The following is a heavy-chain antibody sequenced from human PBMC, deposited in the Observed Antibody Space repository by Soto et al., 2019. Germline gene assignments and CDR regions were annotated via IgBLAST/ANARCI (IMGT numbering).Heavy chain of an antibody. Sequence: PGESLSISCKVSGYTFSKYWIGWVLQTPGKGLEWMGMIYPGDSDARYSPSFEGQVTFSVDKSINTAYLQWNSLKASNTAMYYCARQGGEYNTMSDYWGQGTMVTVSS. CDR2: IYPGDSDA. CDR3: ARQGGEYNTMSDY. V-gene: IGHV5-51*01. D-gene: IGHD3-10*01. J-gene: IGHJ4*02. CDR1: GYTFSKYW.